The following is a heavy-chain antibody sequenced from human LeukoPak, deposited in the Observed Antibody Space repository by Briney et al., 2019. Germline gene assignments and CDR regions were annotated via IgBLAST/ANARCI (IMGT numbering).Heavy chain of an antibody. D-gene: IGHD2-2*01. J-gene: IGHJ4*02. CDR2: INSDGSST. Sequence: GGSLRLSCAASGFTFSSYWMHWVRQAPGMGLVWVSRINSDGSSTSYADSVKGRFTISRDNAKNTLYLQMNSLRAEDTAVYYCARAKIGYCSSTSCPSHFDYWGQGTLVTVSS. V-gene: IGHV3-74*01. CDR1: GFTFSSYW. CDR3: ARAKIGYCSSTSCPSHFDY.